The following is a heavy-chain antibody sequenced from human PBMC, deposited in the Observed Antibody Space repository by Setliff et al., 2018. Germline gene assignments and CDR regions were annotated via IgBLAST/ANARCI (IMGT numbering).Heavy chain of an antibody. CDR2: IQTSGTT. J-gene: IGHJ6*03. Sequence: LSLTCTVSGGSISSGNYYWSWIRQPAGKGLEWIGHIQTSGTTNYNPSLKSRVTISVDTSKNQFSLTLSAVTAADTAVYFCAREDGPNYYYYYMDVWGKGTTVTVSS. CDR1: GGSISSGNYY. V-gene: IGHV4-61*09. CDR3: AREDGPNYYYYYMDV. D-gene: IGHD2-8*01.